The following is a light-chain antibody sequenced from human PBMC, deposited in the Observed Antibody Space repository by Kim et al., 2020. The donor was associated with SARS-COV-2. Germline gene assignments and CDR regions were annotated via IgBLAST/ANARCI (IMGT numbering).Light chain of an antibody. V-gene: IGKV1-5*01. CDR3: QHYHGYQWA. CDR2: DAS. CDR1: QSVSCW. J-gene: IGKJ1*01. Sequence: SSVRNRVTITGRASQSVSCWLAWYQQKPGKAPKVLIYDASSLQSRVPSRFSGSGSGTEFPLTISSLQPDYFATYYCQHYHGYQWAFGQGTKVDIK.